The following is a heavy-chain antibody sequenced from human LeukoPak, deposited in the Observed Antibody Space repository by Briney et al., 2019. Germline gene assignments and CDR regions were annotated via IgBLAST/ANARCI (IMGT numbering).Heavy chain of an antibody. CDR1: GFTVSTNY. D-gene: IGHD2-21*02. J-gene: IGHJ4*02. CDR2: IYGASNT. V-gene: IGHV3-66*01. Sequence: GGSLRRSCAAPGFTVSTNYMSWVRQAPGKGLEWVSLIYGASNTYYTDSVKGRFTVSRGNSKNTLYLQMNSLRAEDTAVYYCAGSPAYCGGDCRLGDYWGQGTLVTVSS. CDR3: AGSPAYCGGDCRLGDY.